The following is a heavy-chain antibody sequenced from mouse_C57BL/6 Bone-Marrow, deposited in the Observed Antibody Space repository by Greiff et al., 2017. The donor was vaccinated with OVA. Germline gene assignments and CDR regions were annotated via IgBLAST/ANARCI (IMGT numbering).Heavy chain of an antibody. CDR2: ISNGGGST. Sequence: EVKLVESGGGLVQPGGSLKLFCAASGFTFSDFYMYWIRQTPEKRLEWVAYISNGGGSTYYPDTVKGRFTISRDKAKNTLYLQMSRLKSEDTAMYYCARLDAMDYWGQGTSVTVSS. V-gene: IGHV5-12*01. J-gene: IGHJ4*01. CDR1: GFTFSDFY. CDR3: ARLDAMDY.